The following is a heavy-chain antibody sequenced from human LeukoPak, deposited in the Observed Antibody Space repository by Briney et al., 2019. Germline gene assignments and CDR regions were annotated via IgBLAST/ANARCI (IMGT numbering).Heavy chain of an antibody. D-gene: IGHD4-17*01. V-gene: IGHV4-30-4*08. CDR2: IYYSGST. J-gene: IGHJ3*02. CDR1: GGSISSGDYY. CDR3: ARDRDDYGDYGGAFDI. Sequence: SETLSLTCTVSGGSISSGDYYWSWIRQPPGKGLEWIGYIYYSGSTYYNPSLKSRVTISVDTSKNQFSLKQSSVTAADTAVYYCARDRDDYGDYGGAFDIWGQGTMVTVSS.